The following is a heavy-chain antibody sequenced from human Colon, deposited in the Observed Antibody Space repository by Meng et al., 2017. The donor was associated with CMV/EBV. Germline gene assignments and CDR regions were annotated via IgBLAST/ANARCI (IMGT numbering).Heavy chain of an antibody. CDR2: IYTGGTTT. V-gene: IGHV3-53*01. J-gene: IGHJ5*02. D-gene: IGHD1-1*01. Sequence: GGSLSLSCAASGFPVSSNYMAWFRQAPGKGLEWVSIIYTGGTTTLYADSVKGRFSISTDNSKNTLYLQMSSLRDDDTAVYFCAREGYFRGFETWGQGTLVTVSS. CDR3: AREGYFRGFET. CDR1: GFPVSSNY.